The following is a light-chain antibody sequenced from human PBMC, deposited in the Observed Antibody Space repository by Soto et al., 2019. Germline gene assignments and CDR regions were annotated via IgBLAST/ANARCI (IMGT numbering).Light chain of an antibody. CDR2: KAS. J-gene: IGKJ1*01. Sequence: DIQMTQSPSTLSGSVGDRVTITCRASQTISSWLAWYQQKPGKAPKLLIYKASTLKSGVPSRFSGSGSGTEFTLTIRSLQPDDFATYYYKHYNSYSEAFGQGTKVDIK. CDR1: QTISSW. V-gene: IGKV1-5*03. CDR3: KHYNSYSEA.